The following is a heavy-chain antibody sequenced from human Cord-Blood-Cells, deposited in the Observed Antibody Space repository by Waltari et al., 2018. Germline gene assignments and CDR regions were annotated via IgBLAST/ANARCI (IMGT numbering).Heavy chain of an antibody. D-gene: IGHD3-22*01. Sequence: QVQLQQSGPGLVKPSQTLSLTCAISGDSVSSNSAAWNWIRQSPSRGLEWLGMTNYRSKWYKDNAVSVRRRIAIAPDTSKNQFSLQLSAVTPEGTAGYYWAREKYYDSSGGWVDPWGQGTLVTVSS. J-gene: IGHJ5*02. CDR3: AREKYYDSSGGWVDP. CDR1: GDSVSSNSAA. CDR2: TNYRSKWYK. V-gene: IGHV6-1*01.